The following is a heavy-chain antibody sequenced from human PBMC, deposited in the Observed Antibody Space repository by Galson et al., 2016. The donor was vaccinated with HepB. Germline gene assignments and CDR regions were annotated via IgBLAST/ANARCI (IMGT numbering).Heavy chain of an antibody. D-gene: IGHD2-15*01. CDR3: ARKKLSIATDSTPVLES. CDR2: TSSSANSI. Sequence: SLRLSCAASGFAFSNYAMTWVRQIPGRRLEWVAGTSSSANSIYYADSVKGRFTISRDNSINTLFLYMNSRRAEDTGVYFCARKKLSIATDSTPVLESWGQGTLVTVSS. V-gene: IGHV3-23*01. CDR1: GFAFSNYA. J-gene: IGHJ4*02.